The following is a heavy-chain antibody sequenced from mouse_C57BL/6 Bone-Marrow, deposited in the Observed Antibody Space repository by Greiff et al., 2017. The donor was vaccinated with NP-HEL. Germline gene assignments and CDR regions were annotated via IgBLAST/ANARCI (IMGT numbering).Heavy chain of an antibody. Sequence: DVKLVESGGGLVKPGGSLKLSCAASGFTSSDYGMHWVRQAPEKGLEWVAYISSGSSTIYYADTVKGRFTISRDNAKNTLFLQMTSLRSEDTAMYYCARNYDYEEWFACWGQGTLVTVSA. D-gene: IGHD2-4*01. CDR3: ARNYDYEEWFAC. V-gene: IGHV5-17*01. CDR1: GFTSSDYG. CDR2: ISSGSSTI. J-gene: IGHJ3*01.